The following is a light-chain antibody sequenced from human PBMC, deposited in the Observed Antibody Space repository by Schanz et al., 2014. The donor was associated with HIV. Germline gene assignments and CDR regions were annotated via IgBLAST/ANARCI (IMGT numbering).Light chain of an antibody. CDR1: PSNIGANYD. V-gene: IGLV1-40*01. J-gene: IGLJ3*02. CDR2: GNT. Sequence: QSVLTQPPSVSGAPGQRVTISCTGSPSNIGANYDVHWYQQFPGRAPKLLMYGNTNRPSGVPDRFSGSRSGTSASLAITGLQAEDEADYYCQSYDSSLSAWVFGGGTKLTVL. CDR3: QSYDSSLSAWV.